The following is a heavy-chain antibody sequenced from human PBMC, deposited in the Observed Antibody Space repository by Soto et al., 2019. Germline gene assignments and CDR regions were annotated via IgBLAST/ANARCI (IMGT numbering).Heavy chain of an antibody. J-gene: IGHJ6*02. CDR3: AKDYSGYEMIAVAGTHAYYYYGMDV. CDR1: GFTFSSYG. V-gene: IGHV3-30*18. CDR2: ISYDGSNK. Sequence: GGSLRLSCAASGFTFSSYGMHWVRQAPGKGLEWVAVISYDGSNKYYADSVKGRFTISRDNSKNTLYLQMNSLRAEDTAVYYCAKDYSGYEMIAVAGTHAYYYYGMDVWGQGTTVTVSS. D-gene: IGHD6-19*01.